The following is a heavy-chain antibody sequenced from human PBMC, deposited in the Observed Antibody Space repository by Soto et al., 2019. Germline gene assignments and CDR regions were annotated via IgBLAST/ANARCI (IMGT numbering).Heavy chain of an antibody. V-gene: IGHV1-18*01. Sequence: QVHLVQSGAEVKKPGASVKVSCKGSGYTFTSYGITWVRQAPGQGLEWMGWISAHNGNTDYAQKLQGRVTVTRDTSASTAYMGLRSLRSDDAAVYYWARGRYGHYWGQGALVTVSS. CDR3: ARGRYGHY. D-gene: IGHD1-1*01. CDR1: GYTFTSYG. J-gene: IGHJ4*02. CDR2: ISAHNGNT.